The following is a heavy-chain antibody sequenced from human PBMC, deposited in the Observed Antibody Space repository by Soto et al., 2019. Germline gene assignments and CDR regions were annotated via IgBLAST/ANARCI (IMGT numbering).Heavy chain of an antibody. CDR1: GGSFSGYY. V-gene: IGHV4-34*01. CDR2: INHSGSI. D-gene: IGHD6-13*01. CDR3: ARGGIAAANFDY. J-gene: IGHJ4*02. Sequence: QVQLQQWGAGLLKPSETLSLSCAVYGGSFSGYYWSWIRQPSGKGLDWIGEINHSGSINYNPSLKSRVTISVDTSKNQFSLKLSSVTDADTAVYYCARGGIAAANFDYWGQGTLVTVSS.